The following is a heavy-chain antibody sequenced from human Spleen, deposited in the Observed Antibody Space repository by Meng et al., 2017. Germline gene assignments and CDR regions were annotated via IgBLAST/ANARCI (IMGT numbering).Heavy chain of an antibody. CDR1: GGSLSDYY. CDR2: INHSGST. V-gene: IGHV4-34*01. CDR3: ARGPTTMAHDFDY. D-gene: IGHD4-11*01. Sequence: QVHVQQWGGELLTPSETLSLTRVVSGGSLSDYYWSWIRQPPGKGLEWIGEINHSGSTNYNPSLESRATISVDTSQNNLSLKLSSVTAADSAVYYCARGPTTMAHDFDYWGQGTLVTVSS. J-gene: IGHJ4*02.